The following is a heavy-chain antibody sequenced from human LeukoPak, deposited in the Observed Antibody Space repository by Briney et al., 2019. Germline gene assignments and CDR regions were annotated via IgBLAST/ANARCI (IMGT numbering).Heavy chain of an antibody. J-gene: IGHJ4*02. V-gene: IGHV3-48*03. CDR3: ARVYRSSSGPTLDY. Sequence: PPGGSLTLSCAASGFTSSTYEMNWVRQAPGKGLEWVSYISSSGSTIYYADSVKGRFTISRDNAKNSLYLQMNSLRAEDTAVYYCARVYRSSSGPTLDYWGQGTLVTVSS. CDR1: GFTSSTYE. D-gene: IGHD6-6*01. CDR2: ISSSGSTI.